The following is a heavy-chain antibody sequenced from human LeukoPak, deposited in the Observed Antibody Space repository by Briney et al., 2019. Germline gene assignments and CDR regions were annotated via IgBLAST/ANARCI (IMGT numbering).Heavy chain of an antibody. CDR1: GGSFSGYY. CDR3: ARGSRDKYYYGSGSYYYYFDY. J-gene: IGHJ4*02. D-gene: IGHD3-10*01. V-gene: IGHV4-34*01. CDR2: INHSGST. Sequence: SETLSLTCAVSGGSFSGYYWSWIRQPPGKGLEWIGEINHSGSTNYNPSLKSRVTISVDTSKNQFSLKLSSVTAADTAVYYCARGSRDKYYYGSGSYYYYFDYWGQGTLVTVSS.